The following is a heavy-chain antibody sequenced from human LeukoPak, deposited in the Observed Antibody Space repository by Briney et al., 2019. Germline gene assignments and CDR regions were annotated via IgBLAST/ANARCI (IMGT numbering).Heavy chain of an antibody. D-gene: IGHD3-10*01. CDR1: SGSISTSNYY. J-gene: IGHJ4*02. Sequence: KPSETLSLTCTVSSGSISTSNYYWGWVRQPPGKALEWIGNIFYSGSTYYSPSLKSRVTISLDTSRNQFSLKLNSVTAADTAVYYCARDLWYGSGSLGYWGQGTLVTVSS. CDR2: IFYSGST. V-gene: IGHV4-39*07. CDR3: ARDLWYGSGSLGY.